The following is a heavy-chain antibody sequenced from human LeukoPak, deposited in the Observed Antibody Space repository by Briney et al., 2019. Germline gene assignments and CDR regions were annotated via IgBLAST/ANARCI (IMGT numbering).Heavy chain of an antibody. Sequence: PGGSLRLSCVASGFTFSSYAMHWVRQAPGKGLEWVAVISYDGSNKYYADSVKGRFTISRDNSKNTLYLQMNSLRAEDTAVYYCARDMGYSNTRRFDPWGQGTLVTVSS. D-gene: IGHD4-11*01. CDR2: ISYDGSNK. J-gene: IGHJ5*02. CDR1: GFTFSSYA. CDR3: ARDMGYSNTRRFDP. V-gene: IGHV3-30*04.